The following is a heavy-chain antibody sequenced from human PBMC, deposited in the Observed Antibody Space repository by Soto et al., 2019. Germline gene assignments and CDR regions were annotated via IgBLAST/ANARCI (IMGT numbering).Heavy chain of an antibody. D-gene: IGHD2-21*02. CDR1: GDSISSYY. CDR3: AGGVEVTFDY. V-gene: IGHV4-59*01. Sequence: SETLSLTCTVSGDSISSYYWSWIRQPPGKGLEWIGYIYYSGSTNYNPSLKSRVTISVDTSKNQFSLKLSSVTAADTAVYYCAGGVEVTFDYWGQGTLVTAPQ. J-gene: IGHJ4*02. CDR2: IYYSGST.